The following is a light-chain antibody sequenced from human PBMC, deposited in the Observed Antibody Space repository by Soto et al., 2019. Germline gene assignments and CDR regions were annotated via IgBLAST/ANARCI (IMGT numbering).Light chain of an antibody. CDR3: NSYTNTNTLPV. CDR1: SGDFAGFNY. CDR2: GVT. V-gene: IGLV2-14*03. J-gene: IGLJ1*01. Sequence: QSVLTQPASVSGSPGQSITISCTGASGDFAGFNYVSWYQQHPGKAPQLLIYGVTNRPSGVSNRFSGSKSGNTASLTISGLQAHDEAEYYCNSYTNTNTLPVFGTGTKLTVL.